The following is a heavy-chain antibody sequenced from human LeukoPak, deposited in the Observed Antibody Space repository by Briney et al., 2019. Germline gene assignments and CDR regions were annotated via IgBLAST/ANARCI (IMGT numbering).Heavy chain of an antibody. J-gene: IGHJ6*03. CDR3: ARDGVVDFWISYGTYNYYYYMDV. D-gene: IGHD3-3*01. V-gene: IGHV3-7*03. CDR2: IKQEGSEI. CDR1: GFTFSNYW. Sequence: AESLRLSCAAYGFTFSNYWVTGARQAPGKALEGVANIKQEGSEISCVDSVKGRFTISRDNSKNSLYLQMNNLRVEDTAMHYCARDGVVDFWISYGTYNYYYYMDVWGKGTTVTVSS.